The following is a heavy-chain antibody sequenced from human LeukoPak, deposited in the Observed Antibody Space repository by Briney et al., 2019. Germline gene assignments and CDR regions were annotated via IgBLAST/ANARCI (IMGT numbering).Heavy chain of an antibody. CDR3: ARDSDSSGYSMS. CDR1: GFTVSSNY. CDR2: IYSGGSP. V-gene: IGHV3-53*01. D-gene: IGHD3-22*01. Sequence: PGGSLRLSCAASGFTVSSNYMSWVRQAPGKGLEWVSVIYSGGSPYYADSVKGRFTISRDNSKNTLYLQMNSLRAEDTAVYYCARDSDSSGYSMSWGQGTLVTVSS. J-gene: IGHJ5*02.